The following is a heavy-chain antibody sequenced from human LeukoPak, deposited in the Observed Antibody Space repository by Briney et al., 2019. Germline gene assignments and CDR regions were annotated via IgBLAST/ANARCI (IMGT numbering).Heavy chain of an antibody. D-gene: IGHD3-22*01. CDR2: ISSSGRTV. Sequence: GGSLRLSCAASGFTFSSYEMNWVRQAPGQGLEWVAYISSSGRTVYYADSVKGRFTISRDNAKNSLFLQMNSLRAEDTADYYCAREKFYDNSGYDYWGQGTLVTVSS. CDR1: GFTFSSYE. CDR3: AREKFYDNSGYDY. J-gene: IGHJ4*02. V-gene: IGHV3-48*03.